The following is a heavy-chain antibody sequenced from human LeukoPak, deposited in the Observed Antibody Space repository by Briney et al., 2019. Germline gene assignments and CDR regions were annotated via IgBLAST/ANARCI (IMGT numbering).Heavy chain of an antibody. D-gene: IGHD2-8*01. CDR3: ATSRTFDY. CDR2: INSDGSST. V-gene: IGHV3-74*01. Sequence: GGSLRLSCAASGFTFSSYWMHWVRQAPGKGLVWVSHINSDGSSTNYADSVKGRFTISRDNAKNTVYLQMNSLRAEDTAVYYCATSRTFDYWGQGTLVTVSS. CDR1: GFTFSSYW. J-gene: IGHJ4*02.